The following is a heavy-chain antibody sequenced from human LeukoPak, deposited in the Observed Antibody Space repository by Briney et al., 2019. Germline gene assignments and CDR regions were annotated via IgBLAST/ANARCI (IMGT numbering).Heavy chain of an antibody. D-gene: IGHD2-15*01. CDR3: ARVRRYCSGGSCSYYFDY. Sequence: GASVKVSCKASGYTFTSYDINWVRQATGQGLEWMGWMNPNSGNTGYAQKFQGRVTITRNTFISTAYMELSSLRSEDTAVYYCARVRRYCSGGSCSYYFDYWGQGTLVTVSS. V-gene: IGHV1-8*03. CDR2: MNPNSGNT. J-gene: IGHJ4*02. CDR1: GYTFTSYD.